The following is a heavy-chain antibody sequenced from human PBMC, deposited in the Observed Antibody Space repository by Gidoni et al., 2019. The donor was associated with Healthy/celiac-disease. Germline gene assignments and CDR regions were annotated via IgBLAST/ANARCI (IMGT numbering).Heavy chain of an antibody. V-gene: IGHV3-30-3*01. CDR3: ARDPGFDAFDI. Sequence: QVQLVESGGGVVQPGRSLRLSCSASGFTFSSYAMHWVRQAPGKGLEWVAVISDDGSNKYYADSVKGRFTISRDNSKNTLYLQMNSLRAEDTAVYYCARDPGFDAFDIWGQGTMVTVSS. J-gene: IGHJ3*02. CDR2: ISDDGSNK. CDR1: GFTFSSYA.